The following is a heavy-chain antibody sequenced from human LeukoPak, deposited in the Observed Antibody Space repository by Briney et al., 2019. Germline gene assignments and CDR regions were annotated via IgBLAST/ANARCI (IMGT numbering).Heavy chain of an antibody. J-gene: IGHJ4*02. CDR2: IYYSGST. V-gene: IGHV4-59*01. Sequence: PSETLSLTCTVSGGSIRSYYWSWIRQPPGKGLEWIGYIYYSGSTKYNPSLKSRVTISVDTSKNQFSLRLSSVTAADTAVYYCARAFDSSGYLVPLDYWGQGTLVTVSS. D-gene: IGHD3-22*01. CDR1: GGSIRSYY. CDR3: ARAFDSSGYLVPLDY.